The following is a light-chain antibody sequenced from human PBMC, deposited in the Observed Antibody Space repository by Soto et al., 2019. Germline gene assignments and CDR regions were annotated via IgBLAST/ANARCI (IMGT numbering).Light chain of an antibody. CDR3: QQYNQWPYT. CDR2: GTS. CDR1: QSVGRN. V-gene: IGKV3-15*01. J-gene: IGKJ2*01. Sequence: EIVMTQSPVALSVSPGESAALSCRASQSVGRNFAWYQQRPGQAPRVLIYGTSTRATGVPARFSGSGSGTDFTLTISRLQSEDFAVYYCQQYNQWPYTFCQGTRLEIK.